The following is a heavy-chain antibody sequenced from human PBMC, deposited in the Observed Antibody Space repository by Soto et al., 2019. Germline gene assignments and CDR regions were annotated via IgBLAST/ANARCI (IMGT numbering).Heavy chain of an antibody. CDR1: GGSISSSSYY. CDR2: IYYSGST. V-gene: IGHV4-39*01. Sequence: SETLSLTCTVSGGSISSSSYYWGWIRQPPGKRLEWIGSIYYSGSTYYNPSLKSRVTISVDTSKNQFSLKLSSVTAADTAVYYCASSKVLRFLEWPQTSNWFDPWGQGTLVTVSS. J-gene: IGHJ5*02. CDR3: ASSKVLRFLEWPQTSNWFDP. D-gene: IGHD3-3*01.